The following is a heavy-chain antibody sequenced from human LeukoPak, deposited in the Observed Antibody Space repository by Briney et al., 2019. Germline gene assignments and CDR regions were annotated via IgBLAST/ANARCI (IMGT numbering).Heavy chain of an antibody. Sequence: GGSLRLSCAASGFTFSSYNMNWVRQVPGKGLEWVSYISSSSRTIYYADSVKGRFTISRDNAKNTLYLQMNNLRDEDTAVYYCARVVSGWDHFDYWGQGTLVTVSS. CDR1: GFTFSSYN. CDR3: ARVVSGWDHFDY. J-gene: IGHJ4*02. V-gene: IGHV3-48*02. D-gene: IGHD6-19*01. CDR2: ISSSSRTI.